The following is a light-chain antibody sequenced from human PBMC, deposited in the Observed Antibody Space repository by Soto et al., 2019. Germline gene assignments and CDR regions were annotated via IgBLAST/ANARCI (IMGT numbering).Light chain of an antibody. Sequence: QSVLTQPASVPGSPGQPITISCTGTSSDFGIYNLVSWYQQRPDKAPKLVIYEGTKRPSGVSNRFSGSKSGNTASLTISGLQADDEADYYCCSYAGSITFVFVTGTKVTVL. J-gene: IGLJ1*01. CDR3: CSYAGSITFV. CDR1: SSDFGIYNL. CDR2: EGT. V-gene: IGLV2-23*01.